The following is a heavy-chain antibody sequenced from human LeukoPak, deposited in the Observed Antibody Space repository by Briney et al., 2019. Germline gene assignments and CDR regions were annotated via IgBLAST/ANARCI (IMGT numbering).Heavy chain of an antibody. J-gene: IGHJ3*02. CDR2: IIPILGIA. CDR1: GGTFSSYT. V-gene: IGHV1-69*02. D-gene: IGHD3-3*01. Sequence: SVKVSCKASGGTFSSYTISWVRQAPGQGLEWMGRIIPILGIANYAQKFQGRVPITADKSTSTAYMELSSLRSEDTAVYYCASRYRVGFLEWLSKRKTDAFDIWDQRTMVTVSS. CDR3: ASRYRVGFLEWLSKRKTDAFDI.